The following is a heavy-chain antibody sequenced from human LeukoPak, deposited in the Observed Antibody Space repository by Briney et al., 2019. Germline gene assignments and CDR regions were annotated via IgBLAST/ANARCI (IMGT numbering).Heavy chain of an antibody. V-gene: IGHV3-7*01. J-gene: IGHJ4*02. CDR2: IKQDGSEK. CDR1: GFTFSSYW. CDR3: ARRPFVVVPAGQYYFDY. D-gene: IGHD2-2*01. Sequence: GGSLRLSCAASGFTFSSYWMSWVRQAPGKGLEWVANIKQDGSEKYYVDSVKGRFTISRDNAKNSLYLQMNSLRAKDTAVYYCARRPFVVVPAGQYYFDYWGQGTLVTVSS.